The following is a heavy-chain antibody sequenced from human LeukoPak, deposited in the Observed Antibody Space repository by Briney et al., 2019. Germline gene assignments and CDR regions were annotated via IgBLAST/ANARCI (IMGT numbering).Heavy chain of an antibody. D-gene: IGHD3-10*01. CDR3: ASPLLWFGELTGY. CDR2: ISSSGSTI. CDR1: GFTFSSYE. V-gene: IGHV3-48*03. J-gene: IGHJ4*02. Sequence: GGSLRLSCAASGFTFSSYEMNWVRQAPGKGLEWVSYISSSGSTIYYADSVKGRFTISRDNAKNSLYLQMNSLRAEDTAVYYCASPLLWFGELTGYWGQGTLVTVSS.